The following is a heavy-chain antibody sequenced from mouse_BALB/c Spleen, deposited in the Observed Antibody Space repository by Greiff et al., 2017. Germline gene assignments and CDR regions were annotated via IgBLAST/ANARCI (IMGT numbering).Heavy chain of an antibody. CDR3: ARGGGYDGFDY. CDR1: GYTFTNYW. D-gene: IGHD2-2*01. J-gene: IGHJ2*01. Sequence: VQLQQSGAELVRPGTSVKISCKASGYTFTNYWLGWVKQRPGHGLEWIGDIYPGGGYTNYNEKFKGKAALTADTSSSTAYMQLSSLTSEDSAVYFCARGGGYDGFDYWGQGTTLTVSS. V-gene: IGHV1-63*02. CDR2: IYPGGGYT.